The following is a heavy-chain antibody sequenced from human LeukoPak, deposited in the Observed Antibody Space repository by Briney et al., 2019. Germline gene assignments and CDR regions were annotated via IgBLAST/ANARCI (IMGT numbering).Heavy chain of an antibody. CDR3: ASMAGPLYYMDV. Sequence: GASVKVSCKASGYTFTSYYMHWVRQAPGQGLEWMGILNPSGGSTSYAQKFQGRLTLTRDTSTSTVYMELSSLRSDDTAVYYCASMAGPLYYMDVWGKGTTVTVSS. CDR1: GYTFTSYY. D-gene: IGHD1-14*01. J-gene: IGHJ6*03. V-gene: IGHV1-46*01. CDR2: LNPSGGST.